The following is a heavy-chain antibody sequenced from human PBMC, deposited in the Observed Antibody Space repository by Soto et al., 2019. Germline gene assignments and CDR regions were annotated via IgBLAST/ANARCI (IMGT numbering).Heavy chain of an antibody. V-gene: IGHV4-39*01. CDR3: AVDPGIAVAGSANWFDP. D-gene: IGHD6-19*01. Sequence: PSETLSLTCTVSGGSISSYYWGWIRQPPGKGLEWIGSIYYSGSTYYNPSPKSRVTISVDTSKNQFSLKLSSVTAADTAVYYCAVDPGIAVAGSANWFDPWGQGTMVTVSS. J-gene: IGHJ5*02. CDR1: GGSISSYY. CDR2: IYYSGST.